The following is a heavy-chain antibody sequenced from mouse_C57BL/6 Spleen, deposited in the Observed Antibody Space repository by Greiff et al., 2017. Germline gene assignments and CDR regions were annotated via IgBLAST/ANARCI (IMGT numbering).Heavy chain of an antibody. Sequence: VQLQQSGPELVKPGASVKISCKASGYAFSSSWMNWVKQRPGKGLEWIGRIYPGGGATNYNGKFKGKATLTADKSSSTAYMQLSSLTSEDSAVYFCARSLISSVVATDLDYWGQGTTLTVSS. CDR2: IYPGGGAT. J-gene: IGHJ2*01. CDR1: GYAFSSSW. V-gene: IGHV1-82*01. CDR3: ARSLISSVVATDLDY. D-gene: IGHD1-1*01.